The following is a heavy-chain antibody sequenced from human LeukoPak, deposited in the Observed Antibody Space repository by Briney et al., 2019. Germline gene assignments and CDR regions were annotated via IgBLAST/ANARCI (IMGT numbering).Heavy chain of an antibody. D-gene: IGHD2-15*01. V-gene: IGHV4-59*01. CDR1: GGSISSYY. Sequence: SETLSLTCTVSGGSISSYYWSWIRQPPGKGLEWIGYIYYSGSTNYNPSLKSRVTISVVTSKNQYSLKLSSVTAADTAVYYCARGGYGSGGSCPPLVAHLADVWGQGTTVTVSS. CDR2: IYYSGST. J-gene: IGHJ6*02. CDR3: ARGGYGSGGSCPPLVAHLADV.